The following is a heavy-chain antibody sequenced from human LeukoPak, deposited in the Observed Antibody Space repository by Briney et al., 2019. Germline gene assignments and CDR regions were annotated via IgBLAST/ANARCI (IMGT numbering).Heavy chain of an antibody. J-gene: IGHJ6*02. CDR1: GFTVSDTY. Sequence: GSLRLSCAASGFTVSDTYMSWVRQAPGKGLEWVSLIYSGGTTYYADSVRGRFTFSRVSSKNTLYLQMNSLRAEDTAVYYCARGQEQFSSPWQWGPRRKNFYYYGMDVWGQGTTVTVSS. CDR3: ARGQEQFSSPWQWGPRRKNFYYYGMDV. D-gene: IGHD6-19*01. CDR2: IYSGGTT. V-gene: IGHV3-66*01.